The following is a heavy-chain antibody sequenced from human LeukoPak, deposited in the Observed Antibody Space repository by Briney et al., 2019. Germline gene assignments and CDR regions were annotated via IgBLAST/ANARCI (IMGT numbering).Heavy chain of an antibody. D-gene: IGHD4-17*01. Sequence: GGSLRLSCAASGLTGSHNYVSWVRQAPGKGLEWVSAIHTSGDTCYADSVKGRSTISRDTSKNTLYLQINSLRVEDTAVYYCIVFGDSNHWGQGTLVTVSS. V-gene: IGHV3-53*01. CDR1: GLTGSHNY. CDR3: IVFGDSNH. J-gene: IGHJ5*02. CDR2: IHTSGDT.